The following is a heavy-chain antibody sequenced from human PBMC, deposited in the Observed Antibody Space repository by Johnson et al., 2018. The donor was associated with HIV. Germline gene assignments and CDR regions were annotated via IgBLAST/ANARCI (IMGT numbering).Heavy chain of an antibody. CDR1: GFTFSNYA. J-gene: IGHJ3*02. V-gene: IGHV3-30*02. Sequence: LRLSCATSGFTFSNYAMHWVRQAPGKGLEWVAYIRYDGSNKYYADSVKGRFTISRDNAKNSLYLQMGSLRAEDMAVYYCARDAVTPIWGQGTMVTVSS. D-gene: IGHD4-17*01. CDR3: ARDAVTPI. CDR2: IRYDGSNK.